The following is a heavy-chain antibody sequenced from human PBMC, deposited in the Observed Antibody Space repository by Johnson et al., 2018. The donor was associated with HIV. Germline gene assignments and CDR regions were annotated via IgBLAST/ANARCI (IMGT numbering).Heavy chain of an antibody. J-gene: IGHJ3*02. CDR2: MSSSGTTI. Sequence: VQLVESGGGVVQPGGSLRLSCAASGFSFSSYGMYWVRQAPGKGLEWISYMSSSGTTIYHAESVKGRFTISRDNAKNSLYLQMNSLRVEDTAVYYCARRLAQGSPIEYYVGAFDIWGQGKMVTVSS. D-gene: IGHD3-10*02. CDR3: ARRLAQGSPIEYYVGAFDI. CDR1: GFSFSSYG. V-gene: IGHV3-48*04.